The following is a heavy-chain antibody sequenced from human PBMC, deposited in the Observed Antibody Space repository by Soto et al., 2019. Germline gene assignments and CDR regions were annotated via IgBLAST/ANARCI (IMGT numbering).Heavy chain of an antibody. D-gene: IGHD3-10*01. CDR3: ARDPERVYYYGSGSLSYGMDV. CDR1: GGAFSSYA. CDR2: IIPIFGTA. V-gene: IGHV1-69*13. Sequence: SVKVSFKACGGAFSSYAISLVRQAPGQGLEWMGGIIPIFGTANYAQKFQGRVTITAYESTSTAYMELSSLRSEDTAVYYCARDPERVYYYGSGSLSYGMDVWGQGTTVTVSS. J-gene: IGHJ6*02.